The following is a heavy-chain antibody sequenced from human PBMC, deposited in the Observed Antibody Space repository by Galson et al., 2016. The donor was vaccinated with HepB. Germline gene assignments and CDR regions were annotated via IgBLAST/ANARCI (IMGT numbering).Heavy chain of an antibody. CDR3: ARDHTLGPGFVYYFDS. Sequence: SLRLSCACSGFTFTPYSMNWVRQAPGKGLEWVSSIKGYSDSKNYADSVKGRFTISRDHVKTSVFLQMNSLRVEETAIYYCARDHTLGPGFVYYFDSSGKGTPVTVSS. CDR2: IKGYSDSK. CDR1: GFTFTPYS. D-gene: IGHD3-10*01. J-gene: IGHJ4*02. V-gene: IGHV3-21*01.